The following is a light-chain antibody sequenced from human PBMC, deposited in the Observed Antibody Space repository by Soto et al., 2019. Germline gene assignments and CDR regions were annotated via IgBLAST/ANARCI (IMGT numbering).Light chain of an antibody. J-gene: IGLJ1*01. CDR2: EVS. V-gene: IGLV2-14*01. CDR1: SNDVGVYNY. CDR3: SSYTSSSTYV. Sequence: QSALTQPASVSGSPGQSITISCTGTSNDVGVYNYVSWYQQHPGKAPKLMIYEVSYRPSGVSNRFSGSKSGNTASLTISGLQAEDEADYYCSSYTSSSTYVFGAGTKLTVL.